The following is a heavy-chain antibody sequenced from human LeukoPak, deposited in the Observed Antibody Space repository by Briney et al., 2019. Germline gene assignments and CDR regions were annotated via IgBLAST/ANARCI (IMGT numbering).Heavy chain of an antibody. CDR2: IIPIFGTA. Sequence: ASVTVSCTASGGTFSSYAISWVRQAPGQGLEWMGGIIPIFGTANYAQKFQGRVTITADESTSTAYMELSSLRSEDTAVYYCARVGSGSNSAYYFDYWGQGTLVTVSS. D-gene: IGHD1-26*01. CDR1: GGTFSSYA. CDR3: ARVGSGSNSAYYFDY. J-gene: IGHJ4*02. V-gene: IGHV1-69*13.